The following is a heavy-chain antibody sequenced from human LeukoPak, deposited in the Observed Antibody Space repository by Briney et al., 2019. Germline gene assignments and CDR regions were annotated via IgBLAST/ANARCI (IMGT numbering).Heavy chain of an antibody. CDR1: GFTFSSYA. V-gene: IGHV3-23*01. Sequence: GGSLRLSCAASGFTFSSYAMSWVRQAPGKGLEWVSAISGSGGSTYYADSVEGRFTISRDNSKNTPYLQMNSLRAEDTAVYYCAKGGSSWYPFDYWGQGTLVTVSS. D-gene: IGHD6-13*01. CDR2: ISGSGGST. CDR3: AKGGSSWYPFDY. J-gene: IGHJ4*02.